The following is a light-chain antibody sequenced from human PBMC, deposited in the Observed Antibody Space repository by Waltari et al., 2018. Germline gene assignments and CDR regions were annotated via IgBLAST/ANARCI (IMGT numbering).Light chain of an antibody. CDR2: AAS. J-gene: IGKJ1*01. CDR1: QGINKE. V-gene: IGKV1-27*01. Sequence: DIKMTQSPSSRYASVGDRVTVTCRARQGINKEIRWYQQKQGKGPTLLIYAASTLQTGVSSRFSGSVSATYFPLTISSLQPEDVATYYCQHDYTPPWTFGQGTKVEIK. CDR3: QHDYTPPWT.